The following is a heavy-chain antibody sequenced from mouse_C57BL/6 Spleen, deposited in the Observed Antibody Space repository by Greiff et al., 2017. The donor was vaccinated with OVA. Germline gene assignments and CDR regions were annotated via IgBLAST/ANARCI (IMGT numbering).Heavy chain of an antibody. J-gene: IGHJ3*01. CDR3: ARGYDYDDRTSAWFAY. CDR1: GYTFTSYW. Sequence: QVQLQQPGAELVKPGASVKLSCKASGYTFTSYWMHWVKQRPGQGLEWIGMIHPNSGSTNYNEKFKSKATLTVDKSSSTAYMQLSSLTSEDSAVYYCARGYDYDDRTSAWFAYWGQGTLVTVSA. V-gene: IGHV1-64*01. D-gene: IGHD2-4*01. CDR2: IHPNSGST.